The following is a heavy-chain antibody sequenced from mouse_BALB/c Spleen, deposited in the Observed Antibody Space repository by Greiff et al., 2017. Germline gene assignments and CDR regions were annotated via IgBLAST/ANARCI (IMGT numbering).Heavy chain of an antibody. J-gene: IGHJ4*01. CDR3: TRENYDYGFYAMDY. CDR2: ISSGGSYT. D-gene: IGHD2-4*01. Sequence: EVQVVESGGGLVKPGGSLKLSCAASGFTFSSYTMSWVRQTPEKRLEWVATISSGGSYTYYPDSVKGRFTISRDNAKNTLYLQMSSLKSEDTAMYYCTRENYDYGFYAMDYWGQGTSVTVSS. CDR1: GFTFSSYT. V-gene: IGHV5-6-4*01.